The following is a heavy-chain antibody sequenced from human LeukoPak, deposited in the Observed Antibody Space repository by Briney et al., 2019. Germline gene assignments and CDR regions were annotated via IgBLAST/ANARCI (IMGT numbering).Heavy chain of an antibody. CDR1: GFTFSSYS. J-gene: IGHJ6*04. CDR3: ARTLKYYDILTGYYTGYYYGMDV. V-gene: IGHV3-21*01. D-gene: IGHD3-9*01. CDR2: ISSSSSSYI. Sequence: GGSLRLSCAASGFTFSSYSMNWVRQAPGKGLEWVSSISSSSSSYIYYADSVKGRFTISRDNAKNSLYLQMNSLRAEDTAVYYCARTLKYYDILTGYYTGYYYGMDVWGKGTTVTVSS.